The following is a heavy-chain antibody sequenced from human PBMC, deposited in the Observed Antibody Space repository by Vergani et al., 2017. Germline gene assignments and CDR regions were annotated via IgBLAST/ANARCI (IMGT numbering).Heavy chain of an antibody. CDR1: GGSITSSSYY. Sequence: QLHLQESGPGLVKPSETLSLTCTVSGGSITSSSYYWGWIRQPPGKGLVWIGNIYHSGGAYYNLSLKGRVTISVDTSKNQFSLEVTSVTAADTAIYFCARTESFILRYFHWALWGQGTLVTVSS. J-gene: IGHJ4*02. D-gene: IGHD3-9*01. CDR2: IYHSGGA. V-gene: IGHV4-39*01. CDR3: ARTESFILRYFHWAL.